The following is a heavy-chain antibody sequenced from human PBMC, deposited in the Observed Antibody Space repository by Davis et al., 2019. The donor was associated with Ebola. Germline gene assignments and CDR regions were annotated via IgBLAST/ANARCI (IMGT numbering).Heavy chain of an antibody. CDR3: ARAGVYRPYFFDY. CDR1: GGSISSSSYY. J-gene: IGHJ4*02. V-gene: IGHV4-39*07. D-gene: IGHD3-10*01. Sequence: PSETLSLTCTVSGGSISSSSYYWGWTRQPPGKGLEWIGEINHSGSANYNPSLKSRVTISVDTSKNQFSLKLSSVTAADTAVYYCARAGVYRPYFFDYWGQGTLVTVSS. CDR2: INHSGSA.